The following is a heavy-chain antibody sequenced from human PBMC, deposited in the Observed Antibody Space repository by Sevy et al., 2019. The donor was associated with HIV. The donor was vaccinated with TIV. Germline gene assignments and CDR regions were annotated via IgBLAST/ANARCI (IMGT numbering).Heavy chain of an antibody. CDR3: AKANISTWWTLDS. D-gene: IGHD2-8*02. CDR2: ISKTGSGK. Sequence: GESLKISCAASGFDFNYYGIYWVRQAPGRGLEWVSFISKTGSGKYYAVAVEGRFTISRDNSNNTVYLEMQSLRSDDSDRYFFAKANISTWWTLDSWGQGTLVTVSS. J-gene: IGHJ4*02. CDR1: GFDFNYYG. V-gene: IGHV3-30*18.